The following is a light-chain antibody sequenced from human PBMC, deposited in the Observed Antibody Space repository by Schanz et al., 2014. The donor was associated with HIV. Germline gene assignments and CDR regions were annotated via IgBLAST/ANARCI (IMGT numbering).Light chain of an antibody. CDR3: CSYASHSTWV. Sequence: QSALTQPASVSGAPGQSISISCTGTNSDVGGHNYVSWFQQHPGKAPRLIIYEVTKRPSGVPDRFSGSKSGRTASLTVSGLQAEDEADYYCCSYASHSTWVFGGGTKLTVL. CDR1: NSDVGGHNY. V-gene: IGLV2-14*01. CDR2: EVT. J-gene: IGLJ3*02.